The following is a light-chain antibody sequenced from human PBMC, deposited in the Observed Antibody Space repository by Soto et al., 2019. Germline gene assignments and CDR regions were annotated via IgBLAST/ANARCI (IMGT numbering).Light chain of an antibody. CDR1: QSVSSAY. V-gene: IGKV3-20*01. CDR3: QQYGSSPTCT. J-gene: IGKJ1*01. CDR2: GAS. Sequence: IVLTQSPGTLSLSPGERATLAFSSSQSVSSAYLGWYQQKPGQAPRLLIYGASSRATGIPDRFSGSGSGTDFTLTISRLEPEDFAVYYCQQYGSSPTCTFGQGTKVDIK.